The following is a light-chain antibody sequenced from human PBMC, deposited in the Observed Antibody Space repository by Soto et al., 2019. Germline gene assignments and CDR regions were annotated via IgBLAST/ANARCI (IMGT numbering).Light chain of an antibody. Sequence: QSALIQPASVSGSPRQSITISCTGTSRDLGTYDLVSWYQQHPGKVPKLIIYEATKRPSGVSSRFSGSKSGTTASLTISGLQAEDEADYYCCSYAGYTTYVFGSGTKLTVL. CDR2: EAT. J-gene: IGLJ1*01. CDR3: CSYAGYTTYV. V-gene: IGLV2-23*01. CDR1: SRDLGTYDL.